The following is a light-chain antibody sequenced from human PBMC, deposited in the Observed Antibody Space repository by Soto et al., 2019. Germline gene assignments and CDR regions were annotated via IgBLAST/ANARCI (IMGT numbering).Light chain of an antibody. Sequence: EIVMTQSPATLSVSPGERATLSCRASQSVSSNLAWYQHKPGQAPRLLIYGASTRATGIPARFGGSGSGTEFTLTISSLQSEDLAVYYCQQYNNWPRTFGQGTKV. V-gene: IGKV3-15*01. J-gene: IGKJ1*01. CDR3: QQYNNWPRT. CDR1: QSVSSN. CDR2: GAS.